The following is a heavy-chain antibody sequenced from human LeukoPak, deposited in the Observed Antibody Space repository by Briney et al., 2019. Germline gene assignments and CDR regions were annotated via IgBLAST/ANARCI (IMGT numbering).Heavy chain of an antibody. Sequence: PGGSLRLSCAASGFTFSQYNMNWVRQVPGKGLEWISHISSSSSPIYYADSVKGRFTISRDNTKNSLYLQMNSLGAEDTAVYHCARDRSSSHYYYMDVWGKGTTVTVSS. CDR3: ARDRSSSHYYYMDV. CDR2: ISSSSSPI. J-gene: IGHJ6*03. V-gene: IGHV3-48*04. D-gene: IGHD6-6*01. CDR1: GFTFSQYN.